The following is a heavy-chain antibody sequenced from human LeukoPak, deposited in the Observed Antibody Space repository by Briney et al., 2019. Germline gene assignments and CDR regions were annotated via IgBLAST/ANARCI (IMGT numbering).Heavy chain of an antibody. CDR3: AREHCSSTSCYAVDY. J-gene: IGHJ4*02. CDR2: ISYDGSNK. V-gene: IGHV3-30-3*01. CDR1: GFTFSSYA. D-gene: IGHD2-2*01. Sequence: GGSLRLSCAASGFTFSSYAMHWVRQAPGKGLEWVAVISYDGSNKYYADSVKGQFTISRDNPKNTLYLQMNSLRAGDTAVYYCAREHCSSTSCYAVDYWGQGTLVTVSS.